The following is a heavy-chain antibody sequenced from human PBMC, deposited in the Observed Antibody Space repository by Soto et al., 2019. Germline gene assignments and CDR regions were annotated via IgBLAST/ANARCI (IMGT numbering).Heavy chain of an antibody. CDR2: ISYDGSNK. CDR1: GFTFSSYV. Sequence: GGSLRLSCAASGFTFSSYVMHWVRQAPGKGLEWVAVISYDGSNKYYADSVKGRFTISRDNSKNTLYLQMNSLRAEDTAVYYCAKDGPTVSFDYWGQGTLVTVSS. J-gene: IGHJ4*02. V-gene: IGHV3-30*18. D-gene: IGHD4-17*01. CDR3: AKDGPTVSFDY.